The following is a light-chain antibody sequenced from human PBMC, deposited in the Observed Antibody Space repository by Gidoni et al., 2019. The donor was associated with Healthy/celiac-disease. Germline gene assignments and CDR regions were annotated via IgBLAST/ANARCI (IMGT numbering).Light chain of an antibody. CDR1: QDISNY. V-gene: IGKV1-33*01. J-gene: IGKJ4*01. Sequence: DIQMTQSPSSLSASVGDRVTITCQASQDISNYLNWYQQKPGKAPKLLIYDASNLETGVPSRFSGRGAGTDFTFTISSLQPEDIATYYCQQYDNRPPFGGGTKVEIK. CDR2: DAS. CDR3: QQYDNRPP.